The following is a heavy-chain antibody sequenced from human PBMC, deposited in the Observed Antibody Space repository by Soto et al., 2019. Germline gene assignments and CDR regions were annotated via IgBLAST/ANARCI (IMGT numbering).Heavy chain of an antibody. CDR2: LYTGGST. CDR1: GFSVTSNY. V-gene: IGHV3-53*01. J-gene: IGHJ5*02. CDR3: ATDYYGSGSYYNVANYFDP. D-gene: IGHD3-10*01. Sequence: EVHLVESGGGLIQPGGSLRLSCVASGFSVTSNYMTWVRQAPGKGLEWVSILYTGGSTYYSDSVKGRSTISRDTPKNTVFLQLNSLRAEDTAIYYCATDYYGSGSYYNVANYFDPWGQGTLVTVSS.